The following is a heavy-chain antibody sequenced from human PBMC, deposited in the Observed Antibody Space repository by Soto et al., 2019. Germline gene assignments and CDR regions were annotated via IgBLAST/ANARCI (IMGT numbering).Heavy chain of an antibody. J-gene: IGHJ4*02. CDR3: ARQISVMGATTH. CDR1: GGSISGSSYY. D-gene: IGHD2-8*01. V-gene: IGHV4-39*01. CDR2: IYYSGSS. Sequence: SETLSLTCTVSGGSISGSSYYWGWIRQPPGKGLEWIATIYYSGSSHFNPSLRSRGSISVDTSKNQFSLKLSSVTAADTAVYYCARQISVMGATTHWGQGTLVTVSS.